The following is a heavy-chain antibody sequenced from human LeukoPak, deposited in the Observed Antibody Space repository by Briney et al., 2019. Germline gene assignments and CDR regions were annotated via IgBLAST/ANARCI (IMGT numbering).Heavy chain of an antibody. CDR2: IYHSGST. CDR3: ARELRTQPGYNWFDP. V-gene: IGHV4-38-2*02. D-gene: IGHD3-10*01. J-gene: IGHJ5*02. CDR1: GYSISSGYY. Sequence: SETPSLTCTVSGYSISSGYYWGWIRQPPGKGLEWIGSIYHSGSTYYNPSLKSRVTISVDTSKNQFSLKLSSVTAADTAVYYCARELRTQPGYNWFDPWGQGTLVTVSS.